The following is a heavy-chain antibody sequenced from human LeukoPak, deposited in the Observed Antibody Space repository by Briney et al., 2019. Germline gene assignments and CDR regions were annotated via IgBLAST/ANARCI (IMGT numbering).Heavy chain of an antibody. CDR2: SIPIFGTA. Sequence: SVKVSCKASGGTFSSYAISWVRQAPGQGLEWMGGSIPIFGTANYAQKFQGRVTITADESTSTAYMELSSLRSEDTAVYYCARDRDYYGSASYSSFDPWGQGTLVTVSS. D-gene: IGHD3-10*01. J-gene: IGHJ5*02. CDR3: ARDRDYYGSASYSSFDP. V-gene: IGHV1-69*13. CDR1: GGTFSSYA.